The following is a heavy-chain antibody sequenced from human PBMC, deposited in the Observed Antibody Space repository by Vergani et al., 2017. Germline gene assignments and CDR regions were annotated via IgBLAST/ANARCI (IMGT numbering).Heavy chain of an antibody. D-gene: IGHD6-6*01. J-gene: IGHJ3*02. V-gene: IGHV3-43D*04. Sequence: EVQLVESGGVVVQPGGSLRLSCAASGFTFDDYAMHWVRQAPGKGLEWVSLISWDGGSTYYADSVKGRFTISRDNSKNSLYLQMNSLRAEDTALYYCAKTRIAAASSLAFDIWGQGTMVTVSS. CDR2: ISWDGGST. CDR1: GFTFDDYA. CDR3: AKTRIAAASSLAFDI.